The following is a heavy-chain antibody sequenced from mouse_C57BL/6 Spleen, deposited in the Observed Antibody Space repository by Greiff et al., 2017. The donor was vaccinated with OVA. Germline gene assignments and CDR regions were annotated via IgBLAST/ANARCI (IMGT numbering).Heavy chain of an antibody. CDR1: GYKFTDYY. J-gene: IGHJ4*01. V-gene: IGHV1-22*01. D-gene: IGHD1-1*01. CDR3: ATTVVGDYYAMDY. CDR2: INPNNGGT. Sequence: EVQLQQSGPELVKPGASVKMSCTASGYKFTDYYMHWVQQSPGKSLEWIGSINPNNGGTSYNQKFKGKATLTVNKSSSTAYMELRSLTSENSAVYYCATTVVGDYYAMDYWGQGTSVTVSS.